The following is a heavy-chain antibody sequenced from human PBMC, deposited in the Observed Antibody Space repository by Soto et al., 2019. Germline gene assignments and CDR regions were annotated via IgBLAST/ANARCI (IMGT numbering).Heavy chain of an antibody. V-gene: IGHV1-69*06. Sequence: QVQLVQSGAEVKKPGSSVKVSCKASGGTFSSYAISWVRQAPGQGLEWMGGIIPIFGTANYAQKFQGRVTITADKSTSTAHMESSSLRSEDTAVYYCARGGYSSSPRLYYYYGMDVWGQGTTVTVSS. J-gene: IGHJ6*02. CDR3: ARGGYSSSPRLYYYYGMDV. D-gene: IGHD6-6*01. CDR2: IIPIFGTA. CDR1: GGTFSSYA.